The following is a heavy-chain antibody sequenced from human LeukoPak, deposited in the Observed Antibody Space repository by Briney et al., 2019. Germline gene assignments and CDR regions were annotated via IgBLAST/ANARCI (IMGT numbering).Heavy chain of an antibody. J-gene: IGHJ4*02. V-gene: IGHV3-7*04. CDR2: IKQDGSEK. Sequence: GGSLRLSCAASGFTFSSYWMSWVRQAPGKGVEWVGNIKQDGSEKNYVDSVKGRFTISRDNAKNSLSLQMNSLRAEDTAVYYCARNGDYDGRGFYYFFDHWGRGTLVTVSS. CDR1: GFTFSSYW. CDR3: ARNGDYDGRGFYYFFDH. D-gene: IGHD3-22*01.